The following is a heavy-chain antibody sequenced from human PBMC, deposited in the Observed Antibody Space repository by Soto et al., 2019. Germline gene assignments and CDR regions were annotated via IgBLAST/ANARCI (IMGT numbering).Heavy chain of an antibody. D-gene: IGHD1-1*01. CDR1: GYSISGGYY. CDR2: ISHSGTS. J-gene: IGHJ4*02. CDR3: AKGTDWNDVVFDY. V-gene: IGHV4-38-2*02. Sequence: PSETLSLTCTVSGYSISGGYYWSWIRQTPGKGLEWIGSISHSGTSFYNPSLRSRVTISMDTSNNHFSLKLNSLTATDTAVYYCAKGTDWNDVVFDYWGQGTLVTVSS.